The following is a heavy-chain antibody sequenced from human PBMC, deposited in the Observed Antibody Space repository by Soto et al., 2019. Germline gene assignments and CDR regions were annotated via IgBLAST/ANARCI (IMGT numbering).Heavy chain of an antibody. V-gene: IGHV4-4*07. Sequence: PSETLSLTCTVSGASMNSYHWSWIRQPAGKGLEWIGHIHSSGSTNYNPSLRSRVTMSVDTAKNQFSLRLMSLTAAYTAVYYCARLVYDSRLNYLYFDHWGQGTLVTVSS. CDR1: GASMNSYH. CDR3: ARLVYDSRLNYLYFDH. CDR2: IHSSGST. J-gene: IGHJ4*02. D-gene: IGHD3-22*01.